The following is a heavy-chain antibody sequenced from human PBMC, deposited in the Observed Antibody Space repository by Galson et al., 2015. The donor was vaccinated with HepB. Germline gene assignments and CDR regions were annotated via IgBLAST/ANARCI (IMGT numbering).Heavy chain of an antibody. Sequence: SLRLSCAASGFTFSSYAMSWVRQAPGKGLELVSAISGSGGSTYYADSVKGRFTISRDNSKNTLYLQMNSLRAEDTAVYYCAKDADLAGATLGHYFDYWGQGTLVTVSS. CDR1: GFTFSSYA. V-gene: IGHV3-23*01. D-gene: IGHD1-26*01. CDR2: ISGSGGST. CDR3: AKDADLAGATLGHYFDY. J-gene: IGHJ4*02.